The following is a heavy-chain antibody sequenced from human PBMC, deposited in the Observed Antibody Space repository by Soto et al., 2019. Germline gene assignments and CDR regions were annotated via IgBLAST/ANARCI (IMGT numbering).Heavy chain of an antibody. CDR2: IYVGGST. D-gene: IGHD3-22*01. CDR3: ARNGDSSDYRGWFDP. V-gene: IGHV3-66*01. CDR1: GFTVSSNY. Sequence: EVQLVESGGGLVQPGGSLRLSCAASGFTVSSNYMSWVRQAPGKGLEWVSVIYVGGSTFYADSVKGRFTISRDNSKNTRYLQMNSLRAEDTAVYYCARNGDSSDYRGWFDPWGQGTLVTVSS. J-gene: IGHJ5*02.